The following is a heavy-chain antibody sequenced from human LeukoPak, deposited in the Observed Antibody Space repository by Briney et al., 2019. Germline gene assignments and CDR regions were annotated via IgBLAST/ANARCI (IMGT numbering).Heavy chain of an antibody. CDR2: IYYSGST. J-gene: IGHJ4*02. D-gene: IGHD1-1*01. V-gene: IGHV4-59*01. Sequence: PSETLSLTCTVSGGSISNNYWNWIRQPPGKELEYIGYIYYSGSTNYNPSLKSRVTISVDTSKNQFTLKVSSVTAADTAVYYCARDPGAGTFDYWGQGTLVTVSS. CDR1: GGSISNNY. CDR3: ARDPGAGTFDY.